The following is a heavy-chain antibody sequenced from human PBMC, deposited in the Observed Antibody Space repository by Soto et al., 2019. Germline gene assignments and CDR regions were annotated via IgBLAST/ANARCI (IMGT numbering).Heavy chain of an antibody. J-gene: IGHJ6*02. V-gene: IGHV1-69*19. D-gene: IGHD1-26*01. Sequence: QVQLVQSGAEVKKPGSSVKVSCKASGGTFSSYAISWVRQAPGQGLEWMGGIIPIFGTANYAQKFEGRVTITAAEATSTAYMELSSLRSEATDVYYCARKPPLGEWEPGYYGMDVCGQGNTVTVSS. CDR2: IIPIFGTA. CDR3: ARKPPLGEWEPGYYGMDV. CDR1: GGTFSSYA.